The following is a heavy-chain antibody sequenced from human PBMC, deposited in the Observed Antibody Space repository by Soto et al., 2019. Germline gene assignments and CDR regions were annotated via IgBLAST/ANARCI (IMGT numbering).Heavy chain of an antibody. J-gene: IGHJ6*02. V-gene: IGHV4-61*01. CDR3: ARTFCSTTSCQAHGMDV. CDR2: LYYTGTT. Sequence: QVQLQESGPALVKPSETLCLTCTVSGDSVSSGSYYWTWIRQPPGKGLEWIGYLYYTGTTNYNPSLKSRVTMSLDTSSNQFSLRLSSVTAADTAVYFCARTFCSTTSCQAHGMDVWGQGTSVTVSS. D-gene: IGHD2-2*01. CDR1: GDSVSSGSYY.